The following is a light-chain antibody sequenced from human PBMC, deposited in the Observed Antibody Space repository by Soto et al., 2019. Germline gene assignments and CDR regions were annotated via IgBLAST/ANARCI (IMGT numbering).Light chain of an antibody. CDR1: QSVSSSY. CDR3: QQYGSSPRT. J-gene: IGKJ1*01. Sequence: EMALTQSPGTLSLSPGARATLSGLASQSVSSSYLAWYQQKPGQAPRLLIYGASSRATGIPDRFSGSGSGTDFTLTISRLEPEDFAVYYCQQYGSSPRTFGQGTKVDIK. V-gene: IGKV3-20*01. CDR2: GAS.